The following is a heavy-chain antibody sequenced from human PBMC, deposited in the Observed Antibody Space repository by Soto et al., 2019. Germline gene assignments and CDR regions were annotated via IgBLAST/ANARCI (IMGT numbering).Heavy chain of an antibody. CDR3: ARDLAGRYYDIFDP. J-gene: IGHJ5*02. V-gene: IGHV3-66*01. Sequence: EVQLVESGGGLVQPGGSLRLSCAASGFTVSSNYMSWVRQAPGKGLEWVSVIYSGGSTYYADSVKGRFTISRDNTKNTLYLQMNSLRAEDTAVYYCARDLAGRYYDIFDPWGQGTLVTVSS. CDR1: GFTVSSNY. CDR2: IYSGGST. D-gene: IGHD3-9*01.